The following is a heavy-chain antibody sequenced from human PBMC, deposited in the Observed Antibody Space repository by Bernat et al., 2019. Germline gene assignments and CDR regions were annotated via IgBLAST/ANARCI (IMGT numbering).Heavy chain of an antibody. J-gene: IGHJ6*02. CDR1: GFTFSSYW. CDR3: AREGWVYEIPPRVYGMDV. CDR2: IKQDGSEK. V-gene: IGHV3-7*01. D-gene: IGHD2/OR15-2a*01. Sequence: EVQLVESGGGLVQPGGSLRLSCAASGFTFSSYWMSWVRQAPGKGLEWVANIKQDGSEKYFVDSVKGRFTIYRDNAKNSLFLQMSSLRAEDTAVYYCAREGWVYEIPPRVYGMDVWGQGTTVTVSS.